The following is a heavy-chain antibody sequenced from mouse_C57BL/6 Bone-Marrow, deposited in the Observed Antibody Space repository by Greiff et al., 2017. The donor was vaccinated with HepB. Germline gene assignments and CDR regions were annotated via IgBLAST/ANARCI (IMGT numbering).Heavy chain of an antibody. J-gene: IGHJ1*03. CDR1: GYAFSSYW. Sequence: QVQLQQSGAELVKPGASVKISCKASGYAFSSYWMNWVKQRPGKGLEWIGQIYPGDGDTNYNGKFKGKATLTADKSSSTAYMQLSSLTSEDSAVYFCARGFYYYGSSYLYWYFDVWGTGTTVTVSS. CDR2: IYPGDGDT. V-gene: IGHV1-80*01. D-gene: IGHD1-1*01. CDR3: ARGFYYYGSSYLYWYFDV.